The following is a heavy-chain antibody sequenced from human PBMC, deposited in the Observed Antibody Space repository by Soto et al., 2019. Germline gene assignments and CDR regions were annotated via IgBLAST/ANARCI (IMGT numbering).Heavy chain of an antibody. V-gene: IGHV3-11*01. CDR2: ISGSGSTI. D-gene: IGHD5-18*01. Sequence: QVQLVESGGDLVKPGGSLRLSCAASGFTFSDYYLSWIRQAPGKGLEYVSYISGSGSTIYYADSVKGRFTISRDNAMHSLYLQMNGLRAEDTAVYYCARDNTAMVTYWGQGTLVTVSS. CDR1: GFTFSDYY. CDR3: ARDNTAMVTY. J-gene: IGHJ4*02.